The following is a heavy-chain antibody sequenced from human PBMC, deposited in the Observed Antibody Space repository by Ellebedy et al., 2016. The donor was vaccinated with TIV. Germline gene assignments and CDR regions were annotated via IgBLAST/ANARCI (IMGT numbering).Heavy chain of an antibody. J-gene: IGHJ5*02. D-gene: IGHD6-19*01. CDR3: ARGGYSSGWYIAYNWFDP. Sequence: SETLSLTXTVSGGSISSYYWSWIRQPPGKGLEWIGYIYYSGSTNYNPSLKSRVTISVDTSKNQFSLKLSSVTAADTAVYYCARGGYSSGWYIAYNWFDPWGQGTLVTVSS. CDR2: IYYSGST. CDR1: GGSISSYY. V-gene: IGHV4-59*01.